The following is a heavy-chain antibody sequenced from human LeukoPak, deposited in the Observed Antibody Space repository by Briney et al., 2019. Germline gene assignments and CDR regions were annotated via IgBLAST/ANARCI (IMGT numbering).Heavy chain of an antibody. J-gene: IGHJ5*02. CDR2: IYSGGGA. Sequence: GGSMRLSCAASGFTVTSNYMSWVRQAPGKGLEWVSIIYSGGGAYYADSVKGRFTISRDNSRNTLFLQMNSLRAEDTAMYYCARVFPPNWFDPWGQGTLVTLP. D-gene: IGHD3-10*02. V-gene: IGHV3-66*01. CDR1: GFTVTSNY. CDR3: ARVFPPNWFDP.